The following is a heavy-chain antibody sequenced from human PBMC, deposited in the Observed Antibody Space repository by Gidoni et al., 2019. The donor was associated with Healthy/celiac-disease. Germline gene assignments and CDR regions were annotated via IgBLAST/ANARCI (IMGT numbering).Heavy chain of an antibody. CDR3: ARDVRYYFDY. V-gene: IGHV3-33*01. CDR2: IRYDGSNK. CDR1: GFTFSSYG. Sequence: QVQLVESGGGVVQPGRSLRPACAASGFTFSSYGLHWVRQAPGKGTEWVAVIRYDGSNKYYADSVKGRFTISRDNSKNTLYLQMNSLRAEDTAVDYCARDVRYYFDYWGQGTLVTVSS. J-gene: IGHJ4*02.